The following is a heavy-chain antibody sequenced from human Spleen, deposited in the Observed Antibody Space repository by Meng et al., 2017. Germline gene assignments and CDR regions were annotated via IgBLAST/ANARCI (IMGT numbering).Heavy chain of an antibody. Sequence: PPPLRHGLLMPSETLSLPCLVSGGSFSDYYWRWIRQPPGMGLEWIGEINHSGSTNYNPSLESRATISVDTSQNNLSLKLSSVTAADSAVYYCARGPTTMAHDFDYWGQGTLVTVSS. D-gene: IGHD4-11*01. CDR1: GGSFSDYY. CDR3: ARGPTTMAHDFDY. CDR2: INHSGST. J-gene: IGHJ4*02. V-gene: IGHV4-34*01.